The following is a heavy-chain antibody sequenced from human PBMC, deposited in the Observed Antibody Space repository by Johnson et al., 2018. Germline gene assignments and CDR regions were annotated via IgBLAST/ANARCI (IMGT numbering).Heavy chain of an antibody. CDR2: MNPNSGNT. D-gene: IGHD3-10*01. Sequence: QVQLVQSGAEVKKPGASVKVSCKASGYTFTSYDINWVRQATGQGLEWMGWMNPNSGNTGYAQKFQGRVTMTRNTSISTAYMELSSLRSEDTAVYSCARVHDGSGSCVDGMDVWGQGPTVTVSS. CDR1: GYTFTSYD. CDR3: ARVHDGSGSCVDGMDV. J-gene: IGHJ6*02. V-gene: IGHV1-8*01.